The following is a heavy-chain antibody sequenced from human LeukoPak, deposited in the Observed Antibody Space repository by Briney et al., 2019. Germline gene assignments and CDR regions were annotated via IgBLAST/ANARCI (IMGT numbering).Heavy chain of an antibody. V-gene: IGHV3-30*02. CDR3: AQYSYGDF. J-gene: IGHJ4*02. D-gene: IGHD3-16*01. CDR1: GFTFSNYG. Sequence: GGSLRLSCAVSGFTFSNYGMHWVRQAPGKGLEWVAFIRHDGSDKYYADSVKGRFTISRDNSKNTLYLQMSSLRAEDTALYYCAQYSYGDFWGQGTLVTVSS. CDR2: IRHDGSDK.